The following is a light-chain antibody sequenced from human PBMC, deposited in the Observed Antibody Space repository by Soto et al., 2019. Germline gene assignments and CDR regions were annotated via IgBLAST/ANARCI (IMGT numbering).Light chain of an antibody. J-gene: IGKJ4*01. CDR3: MQGTHWPLT. CDR2: EVS. Sequence: EVVITQSPLSLPVTLGQPASISCSSGQSLLYSDGKTFLTWFHQRPGQAPRRLIYEVSNWDSGVPDRFSGSGSGTDFTLKISRVEAEDVGVYYCMQGTHWPLTFGGGTKVDIK. CDR1: QSLLYSDGKTF. V-gene: IGKV2D-30*01.